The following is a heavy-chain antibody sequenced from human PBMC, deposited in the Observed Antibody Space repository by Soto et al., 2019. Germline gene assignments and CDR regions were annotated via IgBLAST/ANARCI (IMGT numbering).Heavy chain of an antibody. CDR1: GGSISSSSYY. J-gene: IGHJ4*02. D-gene: IGHD3-9*01. Sequence: PSETLSLTCTVSGGSISSSSYYWGWIRQPPGKGLEWIGSIYYSGSTYYNPSLKSRVTISVDTSKNQFSLKLSSVTAADTAVYYCARGRYYYDILTGYRYYFDYWGQGTLVTVSS. CDR3: ARGRYYYDILTGYRYYFDY. V-gene: IGHV4-39*01. CDR2: IYYSGST.